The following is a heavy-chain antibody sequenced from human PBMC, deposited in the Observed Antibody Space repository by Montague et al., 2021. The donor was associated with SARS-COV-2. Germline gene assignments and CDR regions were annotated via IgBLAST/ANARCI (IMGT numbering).Heavy chain of an antibody. D-gene: IGHD3-22*01. CDR3: SRDHDDSSGSFDC. Sequence: SETLSLTCAVSGGSISTSNWCTCVRHPPGKGLQWIGESYHDGRTXYNPSLKSRVNISLDKSTNQFSLNLTSVTAADTTIYYCSRDHDDSSGSFDCWGQGTLVTVSS. CDR2: SYHDGRT. J-gene: IGHJ4*02. CDR1: GGSISTSNW. V-gene: IGHV4-4*02.